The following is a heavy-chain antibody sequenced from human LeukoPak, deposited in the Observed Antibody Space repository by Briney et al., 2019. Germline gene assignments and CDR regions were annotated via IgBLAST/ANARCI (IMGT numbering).Heavy chain of an antibody. J-gene: IGHJ4*02. CDR3: ARAQGAIVVVPAAIGLDY. CDR1: GYTFTGYY. CDR2: INPNSGGT. D-gene: IGHD2-2*02. Sequence: ASVKVSCKASGYTFTGYYMHWVRQAPGRGPEWMGWINPNSGGTNYAQKFQGRVTMTRDTSISTAYMELSRLRSDDTAVYYCARAQGAIVVVPAAIGLDYWGQGTLVTVSS. V-gene: IGHV1-2*02.